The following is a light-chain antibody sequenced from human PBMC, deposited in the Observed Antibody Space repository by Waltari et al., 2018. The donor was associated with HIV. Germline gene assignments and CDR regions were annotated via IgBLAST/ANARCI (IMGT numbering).Light chain of an antibody. CDR3: SSYAGSNNWV. Sequence: QSALTQPPSASGSAGQSVTISCTGTSSDVGGYNYVSWYQQHPGKAPQLMIFEVSKRPSGVPDRFSGSKSGNTASLTVSGLQAEDEADYFCSSYAGSNNWVFGGGTKLTVL. V-gene: IGLV2-8*01. CDR1: SSDVGGYNY. CDR2: EVS. J-gene: IGLJ2*01.